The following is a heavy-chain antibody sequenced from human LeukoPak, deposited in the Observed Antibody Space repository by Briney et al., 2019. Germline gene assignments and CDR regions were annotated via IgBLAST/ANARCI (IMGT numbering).Heavy chain of an antibody. V-gene: IGHV3-48*01. CDR1: GFTFSSYS. Sequence: GGSLRLSCAASGFTFSSYSMNWVRQAPGKGLEWVSYISSSSSTIYYADSVKGRFTISRDNAKNSLYLQMNSLRAEDTAVYYCARDDSSSWYSYEEDNVDYWGQGTLVTVSS. CDR2: ISSSSSTI. J-gene: IGHJ4*02. CDR3: ARDDSSSWYSYEEDNVDY. D-gene: IGHD6-13*01.